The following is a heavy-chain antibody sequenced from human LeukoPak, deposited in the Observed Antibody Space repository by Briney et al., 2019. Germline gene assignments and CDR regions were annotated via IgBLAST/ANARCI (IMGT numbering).Heavy chain of an antibody. CDR2: INPSGGST. J-gene: IGHJ3*02. Sequence: ASVKVSCKASGYTFTSYYMHWVRQAPGQGLEWMGIINPSGGSTSYAQKFQGRVTMTRNTSISTAYMELSSLRSEDTAVYYCAASSGYFRAFVIWGQGTMVTVSS. V-gene: IGHV1-46*01. D-gene: IGHD3-22*01. CDR1: GYTFTSYY. CDR3: AASSGYFRAFVI.